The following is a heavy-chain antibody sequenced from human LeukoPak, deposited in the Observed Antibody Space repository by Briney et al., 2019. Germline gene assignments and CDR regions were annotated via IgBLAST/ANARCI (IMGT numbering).Heavy chain of an antibody. V-gene: IGHV3-23*01. J-gene: IGHJ4*02. CDR2: ISAGGGGI. CDR1: GFISRDYP. CDR3: AKESNGRRFDFDY. Sequence: GGSLRLSCAASGFISRDYPMSWVRQTPGKGLEWVSSISAGGGGIYYADSVKGRFTVSRDDSKNTPYLQMNSLRVEDTALYYCAKESNGRRFDFDYWGQGTLATVSS. D-gene: IGHD1-26*01.